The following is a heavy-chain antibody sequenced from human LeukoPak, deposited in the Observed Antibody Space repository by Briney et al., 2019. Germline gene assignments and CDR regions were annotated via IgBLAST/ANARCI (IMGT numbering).Heavy chain of an antibody. CDR1: GGSFSGYY. Sequence: SETLSLTCAVYGGSFSGYYWSWIRQPPGKGLEWIGEINHSGSTNYNPSLKSRVTISVDTSKNQFSLKLSSVTAADTAVYYCARGRGGYAQPYYFDYWGQGTLVTVSS. CDR2: INHSGST. CDR3: ARGRGGYAQPYYFDY. D-gene: IGHD3-22*01. V-gene: IGHV4-34*01. J-gene: IGHJ4*02.